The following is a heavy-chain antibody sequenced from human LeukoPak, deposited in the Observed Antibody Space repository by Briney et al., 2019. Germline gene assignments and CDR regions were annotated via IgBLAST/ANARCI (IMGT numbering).Heavy chain of an antibody. J-gene: IGHJ3*01. V-gene: IGHV3-7*03. CDR2: IKPGGNEK. CDR1: VFTFNNYW. CDR3: ATFRFLGT. Sequence: GGSLRLSCAASVFTFNNYWMTWVRQGPGKGLEWVANIKPGGNEKYYVDSVKGRFTISRDNVKNSLYLQMNSLRAEDTAIYYCATFRFLGTWGQGTMVTVSP. D-gene: IGHD3-3*01.